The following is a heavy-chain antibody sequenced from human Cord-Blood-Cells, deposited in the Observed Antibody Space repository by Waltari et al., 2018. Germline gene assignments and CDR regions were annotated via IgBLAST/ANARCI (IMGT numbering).Heavy chain of an antibody. CDR3: ARQYSSGWYFDY. D-gene: IGHD6-19*01. J-gene: IGHJ4*02. V-gene: IGHV4-39*01. Sequence: QLQLQESVPGLVKPSETLSHTCTVSGGSIRSRSYYWGWIRQPPGKGLEWIGSIYYSGSTYYNPSLKSRVTISVDTAKNQFSLKLSSVTAADTAVYYCARQYSSGWYFDYWGQGTLVTVSS. CDR1: GGSIRSRSYY. CDR2: IYYSGST.